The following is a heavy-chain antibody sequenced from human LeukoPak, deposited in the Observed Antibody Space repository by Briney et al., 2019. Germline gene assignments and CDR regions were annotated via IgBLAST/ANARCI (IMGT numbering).Heavy chain of an antibody. J-gene: IGHJ4*02. CDR1: GTSISNYY. Sequence: PSETLSLTCTVSGTSISNYYWSWIRQPPGKGLEWIGYIYYSGDTNYNPSLKSRVTISVDTSKNQFPLKLSSVTAADTAVYYCARWARGVPYFDYWGQGTLVTVSS. V-gene: IGHV4-59*08. CDR2: IYYSGDT. D-gene: IGHD3-10*01. CDR3: ARWARGVPYFDY.